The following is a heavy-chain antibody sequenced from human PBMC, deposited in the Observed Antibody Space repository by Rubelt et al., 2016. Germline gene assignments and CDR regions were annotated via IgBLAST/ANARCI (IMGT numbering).Heavy chain of an antibody. Sequence: QVQLVQSGAEVKKPGSSVKVSCKTSGGTLNIYAISWVRQAPGQGLEWMGRINPNSGGTNYAQEFQGRVTMTRDTSISTAYMELSRLRSDDTAVYYCAREGDYYYGMDVWGQGTTVTVSS. CDR3: AREGDYYYGMDV. CDR2: INPNSGGT. D-gene: IGHD3-16*01. V-gene: IGHV1-2*06. J-gene: IGHJ6*02. CDR1: GGTLNIYA.